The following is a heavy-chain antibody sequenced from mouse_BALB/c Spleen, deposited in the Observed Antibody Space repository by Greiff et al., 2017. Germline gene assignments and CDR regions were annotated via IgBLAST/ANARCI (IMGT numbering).Heavy chain of an antibody. CDR3: ARFLYGNYGAY. J-gene: IGHJ3*01. Sequence: EVQLKESGPGLVKPSQSLSLTCTVTGYSITSDYAWNWIRQFPGNKLEWMGYISYSGSTSYNPSLKSRISITRDTSKNQFFLQLNSVTTEDTATYYCARFLYGNYGAYWGQGTLVTVSA. CDR1: GYSITSDYA. D-gene: IGHD2-1*01. CDR2: ISYSGST. V-gene: IGHV3-2*02.